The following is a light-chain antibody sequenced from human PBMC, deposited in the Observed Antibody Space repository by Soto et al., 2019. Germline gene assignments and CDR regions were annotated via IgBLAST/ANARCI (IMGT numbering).Light chain of an antibody. CDR2: DVS. CDR1: SSDVGGYNY. V-gene: IGLV2-14*01. Sequence: QSALTQPASVSGSPGQSITISCTGTSSDVGGYNYVSWYQQHPGKAPKFMIYDVSNRPSGVSNCFSGSKSGNTASLTISGLQAEDEADYYCSSYTTSNTRQIVFGTGTKVT. J-gene: IGLJ1*01. CDR3: SSYTTSNTRQIV.